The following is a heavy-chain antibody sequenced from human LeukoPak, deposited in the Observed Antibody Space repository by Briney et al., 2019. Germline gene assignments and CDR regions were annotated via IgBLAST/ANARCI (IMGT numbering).Heavy chain of an antibody. D-gene: IGHD2-2*01. V-gene: IGHV1-8*01. Sequence: ASVKVSCKASGYTFTSYDINWVRQAPGQGLEWMGWMNPNSGNTGYAQKFQGRVTMARNTSISTAYMELSSLRSEDTAVYYCARAYPQGVVVVPPAVGRAFDIWGQGTMVIVSS. CDR1: GYTFTSYD. J-gene: IGHJ3*02. CDR3: ARAYPQGVVVVPPAVGRAFDI. CDR2: MNPNSGNT.